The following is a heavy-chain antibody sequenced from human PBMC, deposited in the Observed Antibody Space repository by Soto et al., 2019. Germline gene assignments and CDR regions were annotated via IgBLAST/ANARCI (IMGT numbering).Heavy chain of an antibody. D-gene: IGHD2-2*01. J-gene: IGHJ1*01. CDR3: ASEVVPSHGEYFQH. V-gene: IGHV3-7*01. CDR1: GFTFSSYW. Sequence: EVQLVESGGGLVQPGGSLRLSCAASGFTFSSYWMSWVRQAPGNGLEWVANIKQDGSEKYYVDSVKGRFTISRDNAKNSLYLQMNSLRAEDTAVYYCASEVVPSHGEYFQHWGQGTLVTVSS. CDR2: IKQDGSEK.